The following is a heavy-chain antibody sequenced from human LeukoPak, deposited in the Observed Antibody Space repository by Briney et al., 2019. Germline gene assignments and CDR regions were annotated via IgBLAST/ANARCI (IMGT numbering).Heavy chain of an antibody. D-gene: IGHD6-19*01. Sequence: PSETLSLTCTVSGGSISSSSYYWGWIRQPPGKGLEWIGSIYYSGSTYYNPSLKSRVTISVDTSKNQFSLKLSSVTAADTAVYYCARVEGRQWPYYYYYGMDVWGQGTTVTVSS. J-gene: IGHJ6*02. CDR2: IYYSGST. V-gene: IGHV4-39*01. CDR3: ARVEGRQWPYYYYYGMDV. CDR1: GGSISSSSYY.